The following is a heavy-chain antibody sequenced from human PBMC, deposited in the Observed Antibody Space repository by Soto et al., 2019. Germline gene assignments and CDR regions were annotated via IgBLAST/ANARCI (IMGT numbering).Heavy chain of an antibody. CDR3: ARDAPLYSSGDTYYWGSDC. Sequence: EVQLVESGGGLVQPGGSLRLSCAASGFTFSNYWMSWVRQAPGKGLEWVADIKEDGSATYFVDSLKGRFTISRDNTKNSLYLQMNSLRAEDTAVYYCARDAPLYSSGDTYYWGSDCWGQGTLVTVSS. D-gene: IGHD2-15*01. V-gene: IGHV3-7*01. J-gene: IGHJ4*02. CDR2: IKEDGSAT. CDR1: GFTFSNYW.